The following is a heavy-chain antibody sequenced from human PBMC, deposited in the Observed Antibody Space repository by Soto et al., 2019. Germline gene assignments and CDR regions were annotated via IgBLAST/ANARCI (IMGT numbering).Heavy chain of an antibody. D-gene: IGHD2-2*01. Sequence: HVQLMQSGAEVKKPGSSVKVSCKSSVGTFSSYAISWVRQAPGQGLEWMGGIIPIFGTANYAQKFQGRVTITTDETTSKAYMEPGSLGSKDTAVYYCARGPIYCSSTSCKRDYYYYGMDVWGQGTTVTVSS. CDR1: VGTFSSYA. CDR3: ARGPIYCSSTSCKRDYYYYGMDV. J-gene: IGHJ6*02. CDR2: IIPIFGTA. V-gene: IGHV1-69*01.